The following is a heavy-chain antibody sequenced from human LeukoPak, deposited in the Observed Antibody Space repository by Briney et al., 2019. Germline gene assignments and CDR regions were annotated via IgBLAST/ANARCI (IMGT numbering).Heavy chain of an antibody. V-gene: IGHV4-39*01. CDR1: GVSISSSTYY. D-gene: IGHD1-26*01. J-gene: IGHJ6*03. Sequence: PSETLSLTCSVSGVSISSSTYYWGWIRQPPGKELEWIGSIYYSGSTDYNPSLRSRVTISVDTSKNQFSLKLSSVTAADTAVYYCARVGATSFYYYYYYMDIWGKGTTVTVSS. CDR3: ARVGATSFYYYYYYMDI. CDR2: IYYSGST.